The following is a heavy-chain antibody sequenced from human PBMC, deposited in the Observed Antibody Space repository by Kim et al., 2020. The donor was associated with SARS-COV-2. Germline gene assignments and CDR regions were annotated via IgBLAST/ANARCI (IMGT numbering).Heavy chain of an antibody. CDR2: INHSGST. V-gene: IGHV4-34*01. CDR1: GGSFSGYY. CDR3: ARGRVPAAIPVYDGDSYY. Sequence: SETLSLTCAVYGGSFSGYYWSWIRQPPGKGLEWIGEINHSGSTNYNPSLKSRVTISVDTSKNQFSLKLSSVTAADTAVYYCARGRVPAAIPVYDGDSYY. J-gene: IGHJ4*01. D-gene: IGHD2-2*02.